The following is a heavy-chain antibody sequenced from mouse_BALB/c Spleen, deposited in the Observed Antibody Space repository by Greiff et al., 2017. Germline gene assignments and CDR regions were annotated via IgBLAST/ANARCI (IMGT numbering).Heavy chain of an antibody. J-gene: IGHJ2*01. CDR3: ARDKGVVYYFDY. D-gene: IGHD1-1*02. V-gene: IGHV7-3*02. CDR1: GFTFTDYY. CDR2: IRNKANGYTT. Sequence: EVKLMESGGGLVQPGGSLRLSCATSGFTFTDYYMSWVRQPPGKALEWLGFIRNKANGYTTEYSASVKGRFTISRDNSQSILYLQMNTLRAEDSATYYCARDKGVVYYFDYWGQGTTLTVSS.